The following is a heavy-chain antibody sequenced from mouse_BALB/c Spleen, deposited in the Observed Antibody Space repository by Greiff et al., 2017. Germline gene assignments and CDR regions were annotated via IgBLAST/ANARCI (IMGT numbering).Heavy chain of an antibody. J-gene: IGHJ3*01. D-gene: IGHD2-4*01. CDR1: GYSITSGYS. CDR3: AFSTMITTWFAY. Sequence: EVKLEESGPDLVKPSQSLSLTCTVTGYSITSGYSWPWIRQFPGNKLEWMGYIHYSGSTNYNPSLKSRISITRDTSKNQFFLQLNSVTTEDTATYYCAFSTMITTWFAYWGQGTLVTVSA. V-gene: IGHV3-1*02. CDR2: IHYSGST.